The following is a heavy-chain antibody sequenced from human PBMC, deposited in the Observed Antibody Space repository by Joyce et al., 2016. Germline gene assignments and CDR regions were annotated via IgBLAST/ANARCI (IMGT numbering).Heavy chain of an antibody. Sequence: QVQLAESGGGVVQPGRSLRLSCAASGLTLSNYGVHWVRQAPGKGLEWVAVIAYDGIYKYDADSVKGRFTISRDNSKNTVFLEMNSLRAEDTAVYYCAKILTATYGSGWFLDYWGQGTLVTVSS. CDR3: AKILTATYGSGWFLDY. CDR1: GLTLSNYG. CDR2: IAYDGIYK. J-gene: IGHJ4*02. V-gene: IGHV3-30*18. D-gene: IGHD6-25*01.